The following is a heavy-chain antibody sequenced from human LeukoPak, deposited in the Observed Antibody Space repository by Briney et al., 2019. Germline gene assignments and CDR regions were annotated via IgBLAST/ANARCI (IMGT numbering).Heavy chain of an antibody. D-gene: IGHD4-17*01. J-gene: IGHJ4*02. Sequence: GGSLGLSCAASGFTFSSYEMNWVRQATGKGLEWVSAISGSGGSTYYADSVKGRFTISRDNSKDTLYLQMNSLRAEDTAIYFCAKELNYGDRRFDYWGQGTLVTVSS. CDR1: GFTFSSYE. CDR3: AKELNYGDRRFDY. CDR2: ISGSGGST. V-gene: IGHV3-23*01.